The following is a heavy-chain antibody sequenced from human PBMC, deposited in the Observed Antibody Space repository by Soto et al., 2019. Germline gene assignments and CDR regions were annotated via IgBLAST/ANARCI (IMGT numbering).Heavy chain of an antibody. J-gene: IGHJ4*02. CDR2: ISSSSTYI. CDR3: ATWGRFSDGYNFADY. D-gene: IGHD5-12*01. V-gene: IGHV3-21*01. CDR1: GFTFSSYS. Sequence: EVQLVESGGGLAQPDRSLRLSCAASGFTFSSYSMNWVRQAPGKGLEWVSSISSSSTYIYYADSLKGRFTISRDNAKNSLYLQMNSLRAEDTAVYYCATWGRFSDGYNFADYWGQGTLVTVSS.